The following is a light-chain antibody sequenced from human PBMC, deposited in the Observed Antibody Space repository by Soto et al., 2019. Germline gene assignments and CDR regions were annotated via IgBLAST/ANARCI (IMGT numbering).Light chain of an antibody. CDR1: QSVSSSY. CDR3: QQHGSSPWT. CDR2: GAS. V-gene: IGKV3-20*01. Sequence: EIVLTQSPGTLSLSPGERATLSCSARQSVSSSYLAWYQQRPGQAPRLLIYGASIRATGIPDRFSGSGSGTDFTLTIGRLEPEDFAVYFCQQHGSSPWTFGQGTKVDIK. J-gene: IGKJ1*01.